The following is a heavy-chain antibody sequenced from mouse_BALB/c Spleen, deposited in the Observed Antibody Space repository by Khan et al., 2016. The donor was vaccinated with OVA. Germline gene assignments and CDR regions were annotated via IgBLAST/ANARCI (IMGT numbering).Heavy chain of an antibody. V-gene: IGHV5-6*01. CDR1: GFSFSSYS. CDR3: ASHLTGSFAY. CDR2: ISSGGDYT. J-gene: IGHJ3*01. Sequence: EVELVESGGDLVKPGGSLKLSCAASGFSFSSYSMSWVRQTPDKRLEWVATISSGGDYTYYPAIVKGRFTISRDNAKNTLYLQMSSLKSEDTARYCCASHLTGSFAYWGQGTVVTVSA.